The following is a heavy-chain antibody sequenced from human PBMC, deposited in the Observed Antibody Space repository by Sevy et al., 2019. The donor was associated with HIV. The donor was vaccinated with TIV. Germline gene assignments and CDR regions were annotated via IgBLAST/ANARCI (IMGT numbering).Heavy chain of an antibody. J-gene: IGHJ4*02. Sequence: GGSLRLSCAASGFPFGDYAIHGVRQAPGKGLEGRAVISDHGRNQFYAASVRGRFTISRDDSKNTVYLQMNSLRPDDTAVYYCARKQFVLPFDYWGQGTLVTVSS. CDR3: ARKQFVLPFDY. CDR1: GFPFGDYA. CDR2: ISDHGRNQ. V-gene: IGHV3-30*04. D-gene: IGHD6-6*01.